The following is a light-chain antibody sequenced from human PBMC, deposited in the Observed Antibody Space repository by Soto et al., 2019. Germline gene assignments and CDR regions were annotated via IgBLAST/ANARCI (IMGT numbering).Light chain of an antibody. Sequence: DIQMAQSPSSLSASIGDRVTITCRASQGISEYLAWYQQRPGNAPNLLIYGASILQSGVPSRFSGSGSGTHFTLTISSLQPEDVATSYCHSYNSIPRTFGPGTTVEIK. CDR2: GAS. V-gene: IGKV1-27*01. CDR1: QGISEY. J-gene: IGKJ1*01. CDR3: HSYNSIPRT.